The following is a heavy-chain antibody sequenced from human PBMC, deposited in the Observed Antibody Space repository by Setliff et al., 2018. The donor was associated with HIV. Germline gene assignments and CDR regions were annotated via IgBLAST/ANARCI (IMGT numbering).Heavy chain of an antibody. CDR1: GGSISSSSYY. CDR2: IYYSGST. J-gene: IGHJ6*03. D-gene: IGHD4-17*01. Sequence: SETLSLTCTVSGGSISSSSYYWGWIRQPPGKGLEWIGSIYYSGSTYYNPSLKSRVTISVDTSKNQFSLKLSSVTAADTAMYYCARDMTTVTYYFYYYYMDVWGKGTTVTVSS. V-gene: IGHV4-39*07. CDR3: ARDMTTVTYYFYYYYMDV.